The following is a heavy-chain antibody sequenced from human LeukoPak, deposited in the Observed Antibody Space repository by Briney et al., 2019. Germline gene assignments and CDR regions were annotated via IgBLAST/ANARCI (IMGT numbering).Heavy chain of an antibody. D-gene: IGHD3-16*01. V-gene: IGHV3-48*04. Sequence: GGSLRLSCAASGFTFSSYSMNWVRQAPGKGLEWVSYISSSRSTIYYADSVKGRFTISRDNAKNSLYLQMNSLRAEDTAVYYCARDPGGMAAFDIWGQGTMVTVSS. CDR3: ARDPGGMAAFDI. J-gene: IGHJ3*02. CDR2: ISSSRSTI. CDR1: GFTFSSYS.